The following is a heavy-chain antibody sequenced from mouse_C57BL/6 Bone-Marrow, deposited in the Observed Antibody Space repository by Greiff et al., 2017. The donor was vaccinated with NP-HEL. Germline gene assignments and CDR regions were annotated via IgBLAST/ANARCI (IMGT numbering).Heavy chain of an antibody. CDR2: IHPNSGST. CDR1: GYTFTSYW. V-gene: IGHV1-64*01. CDR3: AREPELGPFAY. D-gene: IGHD4-1*01. Sequence: QVQLQQPGAELVKPGASVKLSCKASGYTFTSYWMHWVKQRPGQGLEWIGMIHPNSGSTNYNEKFKSKATLTVDKASSTAYMQLSSLTSEDSAVYYCAREPELGPFAYWGQGTLVTVSA. J-gene: IGHJ3*01.